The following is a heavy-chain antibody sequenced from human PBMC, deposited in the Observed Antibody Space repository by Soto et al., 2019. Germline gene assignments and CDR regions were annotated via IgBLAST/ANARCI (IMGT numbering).Heavy chain of an antibody. CDR1: GFTFSSYG. D-gene: IGHD1-1*01. J-gene: IGHJ5*02. CDR3: AKDRNWNDNWFDP. CDR2: VSYDGSNK. Sequence: GGSLRLSCAASGFTFSSYGMHWVRQAPGKGLEWVAVVSYDGSNKYYADSVKGRFTISRDNSKNTLYLQMNSLRAEDTAVYYCAKDRNWNDNWFDPWGQGTLVTVSS. V-gene: IGHV3-30*18.